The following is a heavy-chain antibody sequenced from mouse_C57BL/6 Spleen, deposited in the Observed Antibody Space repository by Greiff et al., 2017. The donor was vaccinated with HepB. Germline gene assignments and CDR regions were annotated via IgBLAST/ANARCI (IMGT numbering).Heavy chain of an antibody. CDR2: INPSSGYT. V-gene: IGHV1-4*01. Sequence: VQGVESGAELARPGASVKMSCKASGYTFTSYTMHWVKQRPGQGLEWIGYINPSSGYTKYNQKFKDKATLTADKSSSTAYMQLSSLTSEDSAVYYCARSDYGSSYNWYFDVWGTGTTVTVSS. J-gene: IGHJ1*03. D-gene: IGHD1-1*01. CDR1: GYTFTSYT. CDR3: ARSDYGSSYNWYFDV.